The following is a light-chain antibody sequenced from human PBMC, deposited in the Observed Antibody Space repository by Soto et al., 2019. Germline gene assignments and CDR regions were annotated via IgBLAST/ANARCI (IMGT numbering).Light chain of an antibody. CDR2: AVS. CDR1: QRIGTN. J-gene: IGKJ1*01. V-gene: IGKV1-39*01. CDR3: QQTYSAPPL. Sequence: DIQMTQSPSSLSASIGDIFTLTCRASQRIGTNLNWYQQRPGKAPKLLIYAVSSLQSGVSSRFSGSGSGTDSTLSINSLQREDFATYYCQQTYSAPPLFGQGTKVDIK.